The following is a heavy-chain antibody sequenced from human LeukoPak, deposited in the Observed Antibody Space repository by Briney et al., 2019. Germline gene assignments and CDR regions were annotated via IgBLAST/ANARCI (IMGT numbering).Heavy chain of an antibody. CDR1: GGTFSSYA. CDR2: INPSGGST. D-gene: IGHD3-10*01. Sequence: ASVKVSCKASGGTFSSYAISWVRQAPGQGLEWMGIINPSGGSTSYAQKFQGRVTMTRDTSTSTVYMELSSLRSEDTAVYYCARDRGQAYNGWGQGTLVTVSS. J-gene: IGHJ4*02. V-gene: IGHV1-46*01. CDR3: ARDRGQAYNG.